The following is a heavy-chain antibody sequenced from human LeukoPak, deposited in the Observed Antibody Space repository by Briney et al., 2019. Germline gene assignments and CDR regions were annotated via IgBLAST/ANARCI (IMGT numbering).Heavy chain of an antibody. D-gene: IGHD2-21*02. CDR1: GGSISSYY. V-gene: IGHV4-59*08. J-gene: IGHJ5*02. Sequence: SETLSLTCTVSGGSISSYYWSWIRQPPGKGLEWIGYISYTGSTNYNPSLKSRVTISVDTSKNQFSLRLTSVTAADTAVYYCARRGGYFNWFDPWGQGTLVTVSS. CDR2: ISYTGST. CDR3: ARRGGYFNWFDP.